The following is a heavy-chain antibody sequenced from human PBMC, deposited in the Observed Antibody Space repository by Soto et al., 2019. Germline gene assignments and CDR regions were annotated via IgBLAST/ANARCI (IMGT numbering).Heavy chain of an antibody. CDR1: GGSISSSDYY. J-gene: IGHJ4*02. CDR3: ARRKAFGENYFDY. Sequence: SETLSLTCTISGGSISSSDYYWDWIRQPPGKGLEWIGSIYHSGSTYYNPSVKSRVTISADTSKKQFSLKLSSVTAADRAVYYCARRKAFGENYFDYWGQGTLVTVSS. V-gene: IGHV4-39*01. CDR2: IYHSGST. D-gene: IGHD3-10*01.